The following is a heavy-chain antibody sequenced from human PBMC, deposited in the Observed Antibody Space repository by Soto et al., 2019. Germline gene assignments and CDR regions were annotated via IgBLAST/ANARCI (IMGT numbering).Heavy chain of an antibody. V-gene: IGHV1-18*01. J-gene: IGHJ6*02. CDR2: INADYGNT. CDR1: GYTFYSHS. Sequence: QAQLVQSGAEVRQPGASVKVSCKASGYTFYSHSISWVRQAPGQGLEWMGRINADYGNTQYAQKFRGRGTMTTDTSTTTVYRELTNLRSDDTAVYYCARCIQGDYYYGMDVWGQGTTVTVSS. D-gene: IGHD5-18*01. CDR3: ARCIQGDYYYGMDV.